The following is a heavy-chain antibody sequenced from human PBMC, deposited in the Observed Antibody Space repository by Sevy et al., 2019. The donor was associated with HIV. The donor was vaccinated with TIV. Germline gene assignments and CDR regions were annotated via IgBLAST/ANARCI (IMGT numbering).Heavy chain of an antibody. V-gene: IGHV3-23*01. Sequence: GGSLRLSCAASGFTFSTYAMNWVRQAPGKGLEWVSSISGSGRSTYYADSVEGRFTISRHNSKNTLYLQRNSLRADDTAVYYCAKGYCSGGSCPRDYYYYGMDVWVQGTTVTVSS. D-gene: IGHD2-15*01. J-gene: IGHJ6*02. CDR3: AKGYCSGGSCPRDYYYYGMDV. CDR1: GFTFSTYA. CDR2: ISGSGRST.